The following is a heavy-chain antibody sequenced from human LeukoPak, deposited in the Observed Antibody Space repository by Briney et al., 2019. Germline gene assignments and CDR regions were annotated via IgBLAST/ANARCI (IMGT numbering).Heavy chain of an antibody. CDR1: GYTFTGYY. CDR2: INPNSGGI. V-gene: IGHV1-2*02. CDR3: ARRAKQLYCGGDCPPGY. J-gene: IGHJ4*02. D-gene: IGHD2-21*02. Sequence: ASVKVSCKASGYTFTGYYIHWVRQAPGQGVEWMGWINPNSGGINYAQKFQGRVTMTRDTSISTAYMELSRLRSDDTAVYYCARRAKQLYCGGDCPPGYWGQGTLVTVSS.